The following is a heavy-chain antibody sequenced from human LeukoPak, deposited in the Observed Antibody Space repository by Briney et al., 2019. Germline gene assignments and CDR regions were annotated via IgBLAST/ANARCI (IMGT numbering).Heavy chain of an antibody. J-gene: IGHJ5*02. V-gene: IGHV4-59*01. Sequence: SETLSLTCIVSGGSISSYYWSWIRQPPGKGLEWSGYIYYSGSTNYNPSLKSRVTISVDTSKNQFSLKLSSVTAADTALYYCARIDVEMATATYHTFDPWGQGILVTVSS. CDR1: GGSISSYY. CDR2: IYYSGST. D-gene: IGHD5-24*01. CDR3: ARIDVEMATATYHTFDP.